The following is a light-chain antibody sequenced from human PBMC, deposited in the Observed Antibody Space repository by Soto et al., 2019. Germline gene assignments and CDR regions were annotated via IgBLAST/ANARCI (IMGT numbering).Light chain of an antibody. V-gene: IGLV1-44*01. Sequence: QSVLTQPPSASVTPGQRVTISCSGSSSNIGSNTVNWYQQLPGTAPKLLIYSNNQRPSGVPDRFSGSKSGTSASLANSGLQSEDEADYYCAAWDDSLNGYVFGTGTKVTVL. CDR3: AAWDDSLNGYV. CDR1: SSNIGSNT. CDR2: SNN. J-gene: IGLJ1*01.